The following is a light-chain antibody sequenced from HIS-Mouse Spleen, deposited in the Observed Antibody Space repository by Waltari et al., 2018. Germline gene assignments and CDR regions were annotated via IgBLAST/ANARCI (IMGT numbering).Light chain of an antibody. CDR1: SSDVGSYNL. CDR3: CSYAGSSTWV. Sequence: QSALTQPASVSGSPGQSITISCTGTSSDVGSYNLVSWYQQHPGKAPKLMIYEGSKRPSGVSNRLAGSKAGNTDSLTISGLQAEDEADYYCCSYAGSSTWVFGGGTKLTVL. J-gene: IGLJ3*02. V-gene: IGLV2-23*01. CDR2: EGS.